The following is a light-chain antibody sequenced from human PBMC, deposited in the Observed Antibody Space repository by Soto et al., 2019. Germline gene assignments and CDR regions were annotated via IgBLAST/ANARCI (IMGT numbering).Light chain of an antibody. CDR2: DVN. J-gene: IGLJ2*01. V-gene: IGLV2-14*01. CDR3: NSYTSSTTGV. Sequence: QSALTQPASVSGSPGQSITISCTGTSSDVGSYKYVSWYQQHPGKAPKLMIYDVNNRPSGVSNRFSGSKSGNTASLTISGLQAEDEADYYCNSYTSSTTGVFGGGTKVTVL. CDR1: SSDVGSYKY.